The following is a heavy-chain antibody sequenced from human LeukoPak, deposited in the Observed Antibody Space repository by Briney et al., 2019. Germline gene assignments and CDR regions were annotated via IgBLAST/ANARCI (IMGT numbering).Heavy chain of an antibody. V-gene: IGHV4-39*07. CDR3: AREVVVVVAASTYRRDYYYYMDV. Sequence: SETLSLTCTVSGGSISSSSYYWGWIRQPPGKGLEWIGRIYTSGSTNYNPSLKSRVTMSVDTSKNQFSLKLSSVTAADTAVYYCAREVVVVVAASTYRRDYYYYMDVWGKGTTVTISS. J-gene: IGHJ6*03. CDR2: IYTSGST. D-gene: IGHD2-15*01. CDR1: GGSISSSSYY.